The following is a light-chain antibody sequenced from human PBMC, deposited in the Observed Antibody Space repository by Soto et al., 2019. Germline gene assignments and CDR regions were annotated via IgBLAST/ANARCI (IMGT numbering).Light chain of an antibody. CDR1: QDVGHR. J-gene: IGKJ5*01. Sequence: AIQLTQSPSSLSATVGDRVIITCRASQDVGHRLNWYHQTLGKPPTPLVSNFSYLEGGVPSRNSGRGCDPALQLTISSRRRPDFGAVHCHQFCSSPFTFGQGTRLDMK. CDR2: NFS. CDR3: HQFCSSPFT. V-gene: IGKV1-13*02.